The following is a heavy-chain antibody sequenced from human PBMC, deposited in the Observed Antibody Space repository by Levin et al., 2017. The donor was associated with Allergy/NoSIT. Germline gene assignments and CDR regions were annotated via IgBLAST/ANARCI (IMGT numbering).Heavy chain of an antibody. Sequence: PGGSLRLSCAASGITFSNAWMSWARQAPGKGLEWVGRIKSKTDGGTADYAAPVKGRFTISRDDSKNTLYLQMNSLNTEDTAVYFCSTYSSSWYYFDYWGQGTQVTVSS. CDR2: IKSKTDGGTA. CDR3: STYSSSWYYFDY. D-gene: IGHD6-13*01. CDR1: GITFSNAW. V-gene: IGHV3-15*01. J-gene: IGHJ4*02.